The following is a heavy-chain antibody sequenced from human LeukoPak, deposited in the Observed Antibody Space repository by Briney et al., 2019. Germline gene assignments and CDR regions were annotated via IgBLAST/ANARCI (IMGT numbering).Heavy chain of an antibody. CDR1: GGSISSTSYY. D-gene: IGHD6-13*01. J-gene: IGHJ6*02. Sequence: SETLSLTCTVSGGSISSTSYYWGWIRQPPGKGLEWIGNIYYSGSTYYNPSLKSRVTISVDTSKNQFSLKLSSVTAADTAVYYCARDHFRPSIAAAFYYGMDVWGQGTTVTVSS. V-gene: IGHV4-39*02. CDR3: ARDHFRPSIAAAFYYGMDV. CDR2: IYYSGST.